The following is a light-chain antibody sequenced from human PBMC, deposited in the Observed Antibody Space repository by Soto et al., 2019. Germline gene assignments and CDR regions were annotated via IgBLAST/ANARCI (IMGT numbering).Light chain of an antibody. V-gene: IGLV2-23*01. CDR3: CSYAGTRTWV. CDR1: SSDVGSYNL. Sequence: QSVLTQPASVSGSPGQSITISCTGTSSDVGSYNLVSWYQHHPGKAPKLMIYEDTKRPSGFSNRFSGSKSGNTASLTISGLQAEDEADYYCCSYAGTRTWVFGGGTKVTVL. J-gene: IGLJ3*02. CDR2: EDT.